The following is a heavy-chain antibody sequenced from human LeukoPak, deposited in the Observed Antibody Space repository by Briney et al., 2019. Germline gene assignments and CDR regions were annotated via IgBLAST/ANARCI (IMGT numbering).Heavy chain of an antibody. CDR2: IKQDGSEK. V-gene: IGHV3-7*01. CDR3: ARDLEIYRSYYYYGMDV. D-gene: IGHD3-3*01. J-gene: IGHJ6*02. CDR1: GLTFSSYW. Sequence: GGSLRLSCAASGLTFSSYWMSWVRQAPGKGLEWVANIKQDGSEKYYVDSVKGRFTISRDNAKNSLYLQMNSLRAEDTAAYYCARDLEIYRSYYYYGMDVWGQGTTVTVSS.